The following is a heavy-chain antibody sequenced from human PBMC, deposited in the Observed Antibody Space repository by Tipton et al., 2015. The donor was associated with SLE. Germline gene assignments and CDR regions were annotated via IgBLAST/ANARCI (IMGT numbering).Heavy chain of an antibody. CDR1: GFTFDDYG. CDR2: INWNGGST. V-gene: IGHV3-20*04. D-gene: IGHD6-13*01. CDR3: ANGLDSRSWPDY. J-gene: IGHJ4*02. Sequence: SLRLSCAASGFTFDDYGMSWVRQAPGKGLEWVSGINWNGGSTGYADSVKGRFTISRDNSKNTLYLQMNSLRAEDTAVYYCANGLDSRSWPDYWGQGTLVTVSS.